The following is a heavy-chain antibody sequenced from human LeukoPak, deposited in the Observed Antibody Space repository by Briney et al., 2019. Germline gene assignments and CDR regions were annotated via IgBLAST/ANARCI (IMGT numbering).Heavy chain of an antibody. V-gene: IGHV3-23*01. D-gene: IGHD3-22*01. CDR1: GFTFSNAW. Sequence: GGSLRLSCAASGFTFSNAWMSWVRQAPGKGLEWVSGISGSGGSTYYADSAKGRFTISRDNSKNALYLQMNSLRAEDTAVYYCASYDSSGYYQYFDYWGQGTLVTVSS. CDR2: ISGSGGST. J-gene: IGHJ4*02. CDR3: ASYDSSGYYQYFDY.